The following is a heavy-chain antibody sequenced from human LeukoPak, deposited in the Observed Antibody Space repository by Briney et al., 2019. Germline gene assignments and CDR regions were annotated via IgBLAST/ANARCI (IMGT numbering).Heavy chain of an antibody. J-gene: IGHJ3*01. V-gene: IGHV3-23*01. CDR2: IGDSGSST. CDR3: AKQGKMVRGVISD. D-gene: IGHD3-10*01. Sequence: PGGSLRLSCAASGFPFSRYTMSWVRQTPGKGLECVSLIGDSGSSTYYADSVKGRFTISRDNANNTLYLQMNSLRAEDTAVYYCAKQGKMVRGVISDWGQGTMVTVSS. CDR1: GFPFSRYT.